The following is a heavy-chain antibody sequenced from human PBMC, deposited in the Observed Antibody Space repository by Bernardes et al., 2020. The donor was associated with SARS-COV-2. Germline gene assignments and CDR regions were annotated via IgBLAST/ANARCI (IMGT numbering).Heavy chain of an antibody. J-gene: IGHJ4*02. V-gene: IGHV3-23*01. D-gene: IGHD1-26*01. CDR1: GFTFNNYA. Sequence: GGSLRLSCAASGFTFNNYAMSWVRQAPGKGLEWVSIISGSGDDTYYADSVKGRFTLSRDNSKNTLYLQMSGLGAEDAALYYCAKHMVGAKSLDSWGQGTLVTVSS. CDR2: ISGSGDDT. CDR3: AKHMVGAKSLDS.